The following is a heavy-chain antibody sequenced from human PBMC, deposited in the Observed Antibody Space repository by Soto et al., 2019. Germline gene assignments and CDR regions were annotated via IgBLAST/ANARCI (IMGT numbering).Heavy chain of an antibody. CDR1: GFTFSAYG. D-gene: IGHD1-26*01. CDR3: AKDATRRPGAHMDY. J-gene: IGHJ4*02. V-gene: IGHV3-30*18. CDR2: ISHDGDYT. Sequence: QVQLVESGGGVVQPGRSLRLSCAASGFTFSAYGMHWVRQAPGKGLEWVAVISHDGDYTYFADSVKGRFTISRDNSKSTLYLQMDRLRTEDTALYYCAKDATRRPGAHMDYWGQGTLVTVSS.